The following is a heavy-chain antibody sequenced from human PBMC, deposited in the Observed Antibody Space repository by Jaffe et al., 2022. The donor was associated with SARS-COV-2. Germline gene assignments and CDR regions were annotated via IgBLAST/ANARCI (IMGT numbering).Heavy chain of an antibody. V-gene: IGHV3-21*01. CDR3: ARSLLYSSATGSDY. CDR1: GFTFSSYS. CDR2: ISTSSGYV. Sequence: EVQLVESGGGLVKPGGSLRLSCAASGFTFSSYSLNWVRQAPGRGLEWVSSISTSSGYVYYADSVKGRFTISRDNAKNSLFLQMNSLTAEDTATYYCARSLLYSSATGSDYWGQGTLVTVSS. D-gene: IGHD6-19*01. J-gene: IGHJ4*02.